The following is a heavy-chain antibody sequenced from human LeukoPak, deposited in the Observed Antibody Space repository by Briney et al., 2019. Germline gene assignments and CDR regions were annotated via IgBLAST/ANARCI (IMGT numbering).Heavy chain of an antibody. CDR1: GFTFSSYW. V-gene: IGHV3-7*01. CDR3: ARVLRPDYGDPFDY. J-gene: IGHJ4*02. CDR2: IKQGGSEK. D-gene: IGHD4-17*01. Sequence: GGSLRLSCAASGFTFSSYWMSWVRQAPGKGLEWVAHIKQGGSEKYYVDSVKGRFTISRDKAKNSLYLQMNSLRAEDTAVYYCARVLRPDYGDPFDYWGQGTLVTVSS.